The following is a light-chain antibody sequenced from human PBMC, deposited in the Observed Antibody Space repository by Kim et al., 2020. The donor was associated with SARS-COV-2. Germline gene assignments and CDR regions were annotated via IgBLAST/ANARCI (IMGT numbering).Light chain of an antibody. CDR2: VAS. CDR1: HIVSSSY. J-gene: IGKJ2*01. Sequence: SPGDRAPLACRASHIVSSSYLACYQQKPGQAPRLRIYVASSRATGIPDRFSGSGSGTDFTLTISRLEPEDFAVYYCQQYGSSPPYTFGQGTKLEI. V-gene: IGKV3-20*01. CDR3: QQYGSSPPYT.